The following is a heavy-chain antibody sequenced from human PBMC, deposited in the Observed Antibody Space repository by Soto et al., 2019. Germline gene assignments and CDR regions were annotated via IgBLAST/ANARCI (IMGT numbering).Heavy chain of an antibody. D-gene: IGHD6-13*01. J-gene: IGHJ4*02. CDR3: AKDGNIAAAGSDYFDY. CDR2: ISWNSGSI. CDR1: GFTFDDYA. Sequence: EVQLVESGGGLVQPGRSLRLSCAASGFTFDDYAMHSVRQAPGKGLEWVSGISWNSGSIGYADSVKGRFTISRDNAKNSLYLQMNSLRAEDTALYYCAKDGNIAAAGSDYFDYWGQGTLVTVSS. V-gene: IGHV3-9*01.